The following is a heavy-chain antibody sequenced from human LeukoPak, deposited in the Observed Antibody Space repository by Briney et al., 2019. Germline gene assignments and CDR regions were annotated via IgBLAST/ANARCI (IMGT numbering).Heavy chain of an antibody. D-gene: IGHD3-16*01. V-gene: IGHV3-64*01. CDR1: GFTFSNYA. J-gene: IGHJ6*02. CDR2: ISSNGGRT. Sequence: GGSLTLSCTVSGFTFSNYALQWVRQARGRGLEYVSAISSNGGRTYYTSSVNGRFTITRDNSKNTLQLQLGSLRPEDMAVYYCARVTRAQGGMDVWGQGTTVTVSS. CDR3: ARVTRAQGGMDV.